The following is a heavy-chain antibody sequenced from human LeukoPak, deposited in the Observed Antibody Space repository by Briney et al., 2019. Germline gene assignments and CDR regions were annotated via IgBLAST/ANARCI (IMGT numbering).Heavy chain of an antibody. CDR1: GFTFTDYY. CDR3: ARGPPFGESDY. V-gene: IGHV1-2*02. D-gene: IGHD3-10*01. J-gene: IGHJ4*02. CDR2: INPNSGGT. Sequence: GASVKVSCKASGFTFTDYYLHWVRQAPGQGLEWMGWINPNSGGTNCAQRFQGRVTMTRDTSISAAYMEFSGVTSDDTAVYYCARGPPFGESDYWGQGTLVVVSS.